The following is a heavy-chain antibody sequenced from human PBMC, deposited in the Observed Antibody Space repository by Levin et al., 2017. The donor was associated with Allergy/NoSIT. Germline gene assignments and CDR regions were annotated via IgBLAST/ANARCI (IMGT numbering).Heavy chain of an antibody. CDR3: AREGGGYDLALGDYYYGMDV. J-gene: IGHJ6*02. CDR2: IKQDGSEK. Sequence: GGSLRLSCAASGFTFSTYWMNWVRQAPGKGLEWVANIKQDGSEKYYVDSVKGRFTISRDNARNSLYLQMTSLRDEDTAMYYCAREGGGYDLALGDYYYGMDVWGQGTTVTVSS. CDR1: GFTFSTYW. V-gene: IGHV3-7*01. D-gene: IGHD5-12*01.